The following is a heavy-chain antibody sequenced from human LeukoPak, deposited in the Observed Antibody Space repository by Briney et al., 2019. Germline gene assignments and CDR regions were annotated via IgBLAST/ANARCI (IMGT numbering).Heavy chain of an antibody. CDR1: GFAFSTYT. J-gene: IGHJ4*02. Sequence: GGSLRLSCAASGFAFSTYTIHWVRQVPGKGLMWVSRINNDGRSTTYADSVKGRFTISRDNAKNSLYLQMNSLRAEDTAVYYCARALPYDSSGYGVDYWGQGTLVTVSS. V-gene: IGHV3-74*01. D-gene: IGHD3-22*01. CDR3: ARALPYDSSGYGVDY. CDR2: INNDGRST.